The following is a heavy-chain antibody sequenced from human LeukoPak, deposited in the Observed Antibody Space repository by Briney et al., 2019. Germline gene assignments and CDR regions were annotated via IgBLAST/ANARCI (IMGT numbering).Heavy chain of an antibody. V-gene: IGHV3-21*01. D-gene: IGHD4-17*01. Sequence: GGSLRLSCAASGFTFSSYTMNWVRQAPGKGLEWVSSISVNSDHKLYADSVKGRFTISRDNAKNSLFLQMNSLGVDDTAVYYCARGSYGDYDYWGQGSLVTVSS. CDR3: ARGSYGDYDY. CDR2: ISVNSDHK. J-gene: IGHJ4*02. CDR1: GFTFSSYT.